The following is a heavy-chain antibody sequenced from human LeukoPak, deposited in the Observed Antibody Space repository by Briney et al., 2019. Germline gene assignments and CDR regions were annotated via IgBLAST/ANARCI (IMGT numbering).Heavy chain of an antibody. J-gene: IGHJ6*03. V-gene: IGHV3-9*01. CDR1: AFTFDDYA. Sequence: GRSLRLSCAASAFTFDDYAMHWVRHAPGKGLEWVSGISWNSGSIVYADSVKGRFTISRDNAKHSLYLQMNSLRAKDTALYYCAKLAEPHYDFWSGYYRFVYYYYYMDVWGKGTTVTVSS. D-gene: IGHD3-3*01. CDR2: ISWNSGSI. CDR3: AKLAEPHYDFWSGYYRFVYYYYYMDV.